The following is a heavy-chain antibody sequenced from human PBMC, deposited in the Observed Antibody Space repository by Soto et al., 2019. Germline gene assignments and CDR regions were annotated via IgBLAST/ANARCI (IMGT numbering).Heavy chain of an antibody. CDR3: ARDPTQEPGGWFDP. V-gene: IGHV1-69*13. CDR2: IIPIFGTA. J-gene: IGHJ5*02. D-gene: IGHD1-26*01. CDR1: GGTFSSYA. Sequence: ASVKVSCKASGGTFSSYAISWVRQAPGQGLEWMGGIIPIFGTANYAQKFQGRVTITADESTSTAYMELSSLRSEDTAVYYCARDPTQEPGGWFDPWGRGTLVTVSS.